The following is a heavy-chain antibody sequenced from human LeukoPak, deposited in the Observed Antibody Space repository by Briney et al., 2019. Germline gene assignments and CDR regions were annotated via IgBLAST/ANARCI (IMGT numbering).Heavy chain of an antibody. Sequence: GSLRLSCAASGFTVSSNYISWVRQAPEKGLEWVSTIGGSDGSTDYADSVKGRFTISRDNFKNTLYLQMKSLRVEDTAVYYCTREPGYSIGWGIDNWGQGTLVTVSS. CDR2: IGGSDGST. J-gene: IGHJ4*02. D-gene: IGHD6-19*01. V-gene: IGHV3-23*01. CDR1: GFTVSSNY. CDR3: TREPGYSIGWGIDN.